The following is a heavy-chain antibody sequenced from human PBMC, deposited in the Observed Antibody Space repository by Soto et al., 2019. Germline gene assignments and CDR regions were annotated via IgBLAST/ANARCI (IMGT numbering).Heavy chain of an antibody. Sequence: GGSLRLSCAASGFTFSSYWMHWVRQAPGKGLVWVSRINSDGSTTSYADSVKGRFTISRDNAKNTLYLQMNSLRAEDTAVYYCSRIAAVTPFDYWGQGTLVTVSS. V-gene: IGHV3-74*01. CDR2: INSDGSTT. CDR1: GFTFSSYW. D-gene: IGHD4-17*01. CDR3: SRIAAVTPFDY. J-gene: IGHJ4*02.